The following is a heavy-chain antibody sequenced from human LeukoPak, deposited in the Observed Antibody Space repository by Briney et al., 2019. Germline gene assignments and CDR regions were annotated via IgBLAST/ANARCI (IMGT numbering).Heavy chain of an antibody. CDR1: GFIFSVYS. Sequence: GGSLRLSCAASGFIFSVYSMNWVRQAPGKGLEWVSYISSSSGTIYYADSVKGRFTISRDNAKNSLYLQMNSLRDEDTAVYYCARGHYGDYVGDYWGQGTLVTVSS. CDR2: ISSSSGTI. CDR3: ARGHYGDYVGDY. D-gene: IGHD4-17*01. J-gene: IGHJ4*02. V-gene: IGHV3-48*02.